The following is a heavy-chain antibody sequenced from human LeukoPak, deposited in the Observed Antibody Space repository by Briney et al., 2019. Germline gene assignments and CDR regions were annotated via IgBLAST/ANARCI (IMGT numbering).Heavy chain of an antibody. V-gene: IGHV4-59*11. D-gene: IGHD2-15*01. Sequence: PSETLSLTCNISGGSINSHYCSWIRQSPGKELEWIGYIYNSGNINYNPSLKSRVTISVDTSKNQFSLKLSSVTAADTAIYYCATKVRGGFDIWGQGTMVIVSS. CDR2: IYNSGNI. J-gene: IGHJ3*02. CDR1: GGSINSHY. CDR3: ATKVRGGFDI.